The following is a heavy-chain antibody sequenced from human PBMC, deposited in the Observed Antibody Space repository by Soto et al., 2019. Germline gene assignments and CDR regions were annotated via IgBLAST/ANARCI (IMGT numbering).Heavy chain of an antibody. Sequence: QVQLVESGGGVVQPGRSLRPSCAASGFTFSSYGMHWVRQAPGKGLEWVAVISYDGSNKYYADSVKGRFTISRDNSKNTLYLQMNSLRAEDTAVYYCAKETLEGLDYWGQGTLVTVSS. D-gene: IGHD1-1*01. CDR3: AKETLEGLDY. CDR1: GFTFSSYG. J-gene: IGHJ4*02. V-gene: IGHV3-30*18. CDR2: ISYDGSNK.